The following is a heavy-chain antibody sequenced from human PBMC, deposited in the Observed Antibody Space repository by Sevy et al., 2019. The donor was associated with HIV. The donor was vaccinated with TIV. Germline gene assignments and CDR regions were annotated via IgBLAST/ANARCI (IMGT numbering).Heavy chain of an antibody. CDR1: GYTFTSYG. V-gene: IGHV1-18*01. D-gene: IGHD2-2*01. CDR2: ISAYNGNT. Sequence: ASVKVSCKASGYTFTSYGISWVRQAPGQGLEWMGWISAYNGNTNYAQKLQGRVTMTTDTSTSTAYMELRSLRSDDTAVYYSARDLVGYCSRTSCYAGRWFDPWGQGTLVTVSS. J-gene: IGHJ5*02. CDR3: ARDLVGYCSRTSCYAGRWFDP.